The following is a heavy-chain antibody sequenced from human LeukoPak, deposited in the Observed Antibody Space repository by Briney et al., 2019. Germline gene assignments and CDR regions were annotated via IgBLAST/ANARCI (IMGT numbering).Heavy chain of an antibody. V-gene: IGHV3-23*01. Sequence: GGSLRLSCEASGFTFSSYIMTWVRQAPGKGLEWVSTIKGSAEATFYAGSVKDRFTISRDNSKNTLYLQMNSLRADDTALYFCARDHESSGHPTSDYWGQGTLVTVSS. CDR3: ARDHESSGHPTSDY. CDR2: IKGSAEAT. D-gene: IGHD3-22*01. CDR1: GFTFSSYI. J-gene: IGHJ4*02.